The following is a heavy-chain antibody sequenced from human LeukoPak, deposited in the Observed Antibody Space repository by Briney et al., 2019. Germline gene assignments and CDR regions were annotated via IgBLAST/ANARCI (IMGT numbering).Heavy chain of an antibody. CDR3: ASHPLIAVAESSDY. D-gene: IGHD6-19*01. CDR1: GFTFSSYS. CDR2: ISSSSSYI. J-gene: IGHJ4*02. V-gene: IGHV3-21*01. Sequence: GGSLRLSCAASGFTFSSYSMNWVRQAPGKGLEWVSSISSSSSYIYYADSVKGRFTISRDNAKNSLYLQMNSLRAEDTAVYYCASHPLIAVAESSDYWGQGTLVTVSS.